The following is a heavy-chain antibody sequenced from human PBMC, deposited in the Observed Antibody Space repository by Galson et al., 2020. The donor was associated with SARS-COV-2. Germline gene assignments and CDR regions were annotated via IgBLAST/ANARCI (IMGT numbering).Heavy chain of an antibody. D-gene: IGHD2-21*01. CDR2: IYHGGTP. CDR3: ARGDLVVVIDGACDI. J-gene: IGHJ3*02. CDR1: GSSITRGYY. V-gene: IGHV4-38-2*01. Sequence: SETLSLTCAVSGSSITRGYYWGWIRQPPGKGLEWIGRIYHGGTPNYNPSLNSRVTISVDTSKNQFYLNLTSVTAADTAVYYCARGDLVVVIDGACDIWGQGTTVTVSS.